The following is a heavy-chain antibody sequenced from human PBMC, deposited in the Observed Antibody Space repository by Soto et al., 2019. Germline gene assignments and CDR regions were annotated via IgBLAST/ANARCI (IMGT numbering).Heavy chain of an antibody. D-gene: IGHD2-2*01. Sequence: QVQLVQSGAEVKKPGASVKVSCKASGYTFTGYYMHWVRQAPGQGLEWMGWINPNSGGTNYAQKFQGWVTMTRDTSISAAYRELSGVRSDGTAVYYCARGSHAPAAADGSDWFDPWGQGTLVTVSS. CDR2: INPNSGGT. V-gene: IGHV1-2*04. CDR1: GYTFTGYY. J-gene: IGHJ5*02. CDR3: ARGSHAPAAADGSDWFDP.